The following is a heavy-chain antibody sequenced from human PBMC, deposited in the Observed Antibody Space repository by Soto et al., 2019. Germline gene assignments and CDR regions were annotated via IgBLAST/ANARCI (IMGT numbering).Heavy chain of an antibody. D-gene: IGHD2-21*01. CDR2: INHNGST. CDR1: GGSFSGYY. V-gene: IGHV4-34*01. J-gene: IGHJ4*02. CDR3: ARCGGYCHLFDY. Sequence: QVQLQQWGAGLLKPSETLSLTCAVYGGSFSGYYWSWIRQPPGKGLEWIGEINHNGSTTYNPALKSRVTISVDTSNNQSSLRLSSVTAADTAVDYCARCGGYCHLFDYWGQGTLVTVSS.